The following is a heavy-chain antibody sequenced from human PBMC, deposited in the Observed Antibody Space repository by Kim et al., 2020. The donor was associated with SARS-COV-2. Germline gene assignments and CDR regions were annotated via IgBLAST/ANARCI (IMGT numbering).Heavy chain of an antibody. J-gene: IGHJ4*02. Sequence: YAEFVKGQFTISRDNSKNILYLEMKSLRGDDTAVYFCARGDGPGRWRIDYWGQGTLVTVSS. V-gene: IGHV3-30*01. D-gene: IGHD2-15*01. CDR3: ARGDGPGRWRIDY.